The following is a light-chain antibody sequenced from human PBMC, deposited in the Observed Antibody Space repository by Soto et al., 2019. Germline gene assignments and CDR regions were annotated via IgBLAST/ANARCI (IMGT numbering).Light chain of an antibody. V-gene: IGKV3-20*01. J-gene: IGKJ5*01. CDR3: QQYGSSPLIS. CDR2: GAS. Sequence: VLSQSPGTLSLSPGESATLSCRASQTVSITYLTWYQQKPGQAPRLLIFGASKRATGIPDRFSGSGSGRDFTLTISGLEPEDFAVYYCQQYGSSPLISFGQGTRLEIK. CDR1: QTVSITY.